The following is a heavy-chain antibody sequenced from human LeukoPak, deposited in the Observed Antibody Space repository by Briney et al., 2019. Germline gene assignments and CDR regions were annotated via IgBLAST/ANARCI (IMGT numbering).Heavy chain of an antibody. CDR1: GYIFTSYW. J-gene: IGHJ4*02. Sequence: GASLKISCKGSGYIFTSYWIGWVRQLPGKGLEWMGIIYPGDSDTRYSPSFQGQVTISADKSISTAYLQWSSLKASDTAMCYCARVYDSSGYYYLSNFDYWGQGTLVTVSS. CDR2: IYPGDSDT. D-gene: IGHD3-22*01. CDR3: ARVYDSSGYYYLSNFDY. V-gene: IGHV5-51*01.